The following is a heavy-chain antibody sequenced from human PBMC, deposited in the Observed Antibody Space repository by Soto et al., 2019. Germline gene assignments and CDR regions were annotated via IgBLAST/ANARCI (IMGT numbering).Heavy chain of an antibody. Sequence: EAQLVESGGGLVQPGGSLRLSCAASGFTFSNYEMHWVRQAPGKGLEYVSGISNNGAHTDYAKSVKGRLTISRDNSENTLYLQMGSLRAEDMALYYCARRGYGSRWPNDYMVVWGKGTTVTVSS. CDR1: GFTFSNYE. CDR3: ARRGYGSRWPNDYMVV. CDR2: ISNNGAHT. J-gene: IGHJ6*03. D-gene: IGHD6-13*01. V-gene: IGHV3-64*01.